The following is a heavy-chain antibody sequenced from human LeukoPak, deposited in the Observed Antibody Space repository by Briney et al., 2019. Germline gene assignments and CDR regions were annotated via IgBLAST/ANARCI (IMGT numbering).Heavy chain of an antibody. J-gene: IGHJ6*02. CDR2: ISSSSSYI. CDR1: GFTFSSYS. V-gene: IGHV3-21*04. D-gene: IGHD1-26*01. CDR3: ARQQRDGGSGSYPLGPIDRVYYYYYGMDV. Sequence: GGSLRLSCAASGFTFSSYSMNWVRQAPGKGLEWVSSISSSSSYIYYADSVKGRFTISRDNAKNSLYLQMNSLRSEDTAVYYCARQQRDGGSGSYPLGPIDRVYYYYYGMDVWGQGTTVTVSS.